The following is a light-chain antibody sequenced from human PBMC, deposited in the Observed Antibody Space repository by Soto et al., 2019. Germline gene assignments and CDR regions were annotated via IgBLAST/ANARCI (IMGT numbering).Light chain of an antibody. J-gene: IGKJ2*01. CDR1: QSISTW. CDR2: DAS. CDR3: QQYNSYSYT. Sequence: DIQMTQSPSTLSAAVGDRVIITCRASQSISTWLAWYQQKPGKAPNLLIYDASTFQSCVPLRSSGSGSGTEFTLTISSPHPDDFATYYCQQYNSYSYTFGQGTMLEIK. V-gene: IGKV1-5*01.